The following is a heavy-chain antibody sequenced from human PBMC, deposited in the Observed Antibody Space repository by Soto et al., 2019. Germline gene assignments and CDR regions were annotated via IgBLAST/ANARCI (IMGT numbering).Heavy chain of an antibody. J-gene: IGHJ3*01. CDR2: FYYRGTT. CDR1: GGSISNYY. D-gene: IGHD3-16*01. V-gene: IGHV4-59*08. Sequence: QVQLQESGPGLVKPLETLSLTCAVSGGSISNYYWSWIRQTPGKRLEWIGYFYYRGTTKYNPSLRGRVAISEDPSKNQFSLELTSVTAADTAGYYCARQPPGGDDSFDVWGQGTMVTVSS. CDR3: ARQPPGGDDSFDV.